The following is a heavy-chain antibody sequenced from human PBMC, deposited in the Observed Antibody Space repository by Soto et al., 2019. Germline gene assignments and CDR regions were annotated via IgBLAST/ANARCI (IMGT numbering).Heavy chain of an antibody. CDR3: ARDRGYDAHDYYYNAMDV. Sequence: GGSLGLACLSSGFTFRTYTMNWVRQAPGKWPEWVSGIRGFSPYTFYAESVKGRFTISRDNAKNSLYLQMNSLRAEDTAVYYCARDRGYDAHDYYYNAMDVWGQGTTVTVSS. CDR2: IRGFSPYT. D-gene: IGHD2-15*01. CDR1: GFTFRTYT. V-gene: IGHV3-21*01. J-gene: IGHJ6*02.